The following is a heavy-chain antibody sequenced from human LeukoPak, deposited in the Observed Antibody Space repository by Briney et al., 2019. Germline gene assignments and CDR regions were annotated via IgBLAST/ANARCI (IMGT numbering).Heavy chain of an antibody. CDR2: FDPEDGET. D-gene: IGHD2-2*01. CDR3: ATMNYCSSTSCLDAFDI. Sequence: ASVKVSCKVSGYTLTELSMHWVRQAPGKGLEWMGGFDPEDGETIYAQKFQGRVTMTEDTSTDTAYMELSSLRSEDTAVYYCATMNYCSSTSCLDAFDIWGQGTMVTVSS. V-gene: IGHV1-24*01. CDR1: GYTLTELS. J-gene: IGHJ3*02.